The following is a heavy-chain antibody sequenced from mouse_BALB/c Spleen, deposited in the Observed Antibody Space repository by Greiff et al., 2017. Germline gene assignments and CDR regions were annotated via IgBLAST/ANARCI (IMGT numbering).Heavy chain of an antibody. CDR3: AKGTTATHYFDY. CDR1: GYSITSDYA. J-gene: IGHJ2*01. D-gene: IGHD1-2*01. Sequence: EVKLMESGPGLVKPSQSLSLTCTVTGYSITSDYAWNWIRQFPGNKLEWMGYISYSGSTSYNPSLKSRISITRDTSKNQFFLQLNSVTTEDTATYYCAKGTTATHYFDYWGQGTTLTVSS. CDR2: ISYSGST. V-gene: IGHV3-2*02.